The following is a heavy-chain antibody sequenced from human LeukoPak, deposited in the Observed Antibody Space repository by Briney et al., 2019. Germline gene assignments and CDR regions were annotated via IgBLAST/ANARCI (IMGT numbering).Heavy chain of an antibody. CDR3: ARDPHEFSSGWSYFEY. J-gene: IGHJ4*02. Sequence: ASVKVSCKPSGYTFTSYGISWVRPTPGQGLEWMGCINTYNGNTNYTQKLQGRVTMTTDTSTSTADMELRSLRSDDTAVYYCARDPHEFSSGWSYFEYWGQGTLVTVSS. CDR1: GYTFTSYG. CDR2: INTYNGNT. D-gene: IGHD6-19*01. V-gene: IGHV1-18*01.